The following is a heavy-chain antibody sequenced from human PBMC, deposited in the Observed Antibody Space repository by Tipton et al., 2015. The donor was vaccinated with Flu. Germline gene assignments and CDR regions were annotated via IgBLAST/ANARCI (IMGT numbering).Heavy chain of an antibody. Sequence: QLVQSGAEVKKPGESLRISCKGSGYSFTSYWISWVRQMPGKGLEWMGRIDPSDSYTNYSPSFQGHVTISADKSISTAYLQWSSRKAWDIAMYYCAGRFLEWSQTDSYYYCYMDVWGKGTTVTVSS. CDR2: IDPSDSYT. V-gene: IGHV5-10-1*01. CDR1: GYSFTSYW. D-gene: IGHD3-3*01. CDR3: AGRFLEWSQTDSYYYCYMDV. J-gene: IGHJ6*03.